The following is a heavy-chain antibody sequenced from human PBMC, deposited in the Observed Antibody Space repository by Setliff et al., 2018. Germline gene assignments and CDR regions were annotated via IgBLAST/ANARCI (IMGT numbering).Heavy chain of an antibody. Sequence: ASVKVSCKASGYNFTIYCMHWVRQAPGHRLEGMGWINSGNDNTKYSQNFQGRVTITRDTSASTAYMALSSLRSDDTAVYYCARVRDCSGGICHRGFHHYMDVWGKGTTVTVSS. J-gene: IGHJ6*03. D-gene: IGHD2-15*01. V-gene: IGHV1-3*01. CDR3: ARVRDCSGGICHRGFHHYMDV. CDR1: GYNFTIYC. CDR2: INSGNDNT.